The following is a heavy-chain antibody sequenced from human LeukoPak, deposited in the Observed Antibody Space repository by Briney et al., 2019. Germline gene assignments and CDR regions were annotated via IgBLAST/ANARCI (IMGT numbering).Heavy chain of an antibody. Sequence: SETLSPTCTVSGGSISGSTYYWGWIRQLPGKELEWIGSIYYSGSTYYNPSLQSRVTISVDTSKNQFSLKLSSVTAADTAVYYCARGRYSSGWYRAFDYWGQGTLVTVSS. J-gene: IGHJ4*02. V-gene: IGHV4-39*07. CDR1: GGSISGSTYY. CDR2: IYYSGST. CDR3: ARGRYSSGWYRAFDY. D-gene: IGHD6-19*01.